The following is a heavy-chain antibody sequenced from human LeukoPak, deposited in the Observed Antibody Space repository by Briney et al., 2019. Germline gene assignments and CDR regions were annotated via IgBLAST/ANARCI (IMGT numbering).Heavy chain of an antibody. CDR1: GYTFTSYD. V-gene: IGHV1-8*01. D-gene: IGHD5-18*01. J-gene: IGHJ6*03. CDR2: MNPNSGNT. CDR3: ALRGYSYGHWYYYYYMDV. Sequence: ASVKVSCKASGYTFTSYDINWVRQATGQGLEWMGWMNPNSGNTGYAQTFQGRVTMTRNTSISTAYMELSSLRSEDTAVYLFALRGYSYGHWYYYYYMDVWGKGTTVTISS.